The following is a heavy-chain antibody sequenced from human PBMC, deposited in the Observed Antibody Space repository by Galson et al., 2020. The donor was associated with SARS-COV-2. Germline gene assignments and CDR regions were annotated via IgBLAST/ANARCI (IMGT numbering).Heavy chain of an antibody. CDR2: ISGSGGST. V-gene: IGHV3-23*01. D-gene: IGHD3-16*01. J-gene: IGHJ3*02. Sequence: QTGGSLRLSCAASGFTFSSYAMSWVRQAPGKGLEWVSAISGSGGSTYYADSVKGRFTISRDNSKNTLYLQMNSLRAEDTAVYYCATSLRPHLLLDAFDIWGQGTMVTVSS. CDR3: ATSLRPHLLLDAFDI. CDR1: GFTFSSYA.